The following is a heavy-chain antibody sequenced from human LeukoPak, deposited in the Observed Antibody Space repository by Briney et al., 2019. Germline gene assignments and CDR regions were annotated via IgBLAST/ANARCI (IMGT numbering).Heavy chain of an antibody. D-gene: IGHD5-18*01. V-gene: IGHV4-59*01. Sequence: SETLSLTCTVSGGSISSYYWSWIRQPPGKGLEWIGYIYYSGSTNYNPSLKSQVTISVDTSKNQFSLKLSSVTAADTAVYYCASGRYGRYFDYWGQGTLVTVSS. CDR2: IYYSGST. J-gene: IGHJ4*02. CDR1: GGSISSYY. CDR3: ASGRYGRYFDY.